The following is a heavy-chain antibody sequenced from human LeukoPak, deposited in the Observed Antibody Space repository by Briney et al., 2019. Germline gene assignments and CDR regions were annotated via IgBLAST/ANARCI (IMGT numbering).Heavy chain of an antibody. V-gene: IGHV3-33*01. Sequence: GSLRLSCAASGFTFSSYGMHWVRQAPGKGLEWVAVIWYDGSNKYYADSVKGRFTISRDNSKNTLYLQMNSLRAEDTAVYYCARDRFGTRYYYGMDVWGQGTTVTVSS. J-gene: IGHJ6*02. CDR1: GFTFSSYG. CDR2: IWYDGSNK. CDR3: ARDRFGTRYYYGMDV. D-gene: IGHD1-1*01.